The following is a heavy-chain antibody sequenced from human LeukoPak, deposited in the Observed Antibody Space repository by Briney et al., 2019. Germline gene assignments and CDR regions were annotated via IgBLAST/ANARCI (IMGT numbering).Heavy chain of an antibody. CDR3: AKDFSSGSYYFDY. CDR1: GFTFSSYS. CDR2: ISSSSSYI. J-gene: IGHJ4*02. Sequence: GGSLRLSCAASGFTFSSYSMNWVRQAPGKGLEWVSSISSSSSYIYYADSVKGRFTISRDNAKNSLYLQMNSLRAEDTALYYCAKDFSSGSYYFDYWGQGTLVTVSS. V-gene: IGHV3-21*04. D-gene: IGHD3-22*01.